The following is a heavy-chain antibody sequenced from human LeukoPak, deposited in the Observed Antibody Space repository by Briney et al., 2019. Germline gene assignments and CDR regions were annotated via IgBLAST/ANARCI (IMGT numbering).Heavy chain of an antibody. J-gene: IGHJ4*02. CDR2: IYYSGST. CDR1: GGSISSSSYY. CDR3: ARHRGGINLLDY. V-gene: IGHV4-39*01. Sequence: SETLSLTCTVSGGSISSSSYYWGWIRQPPGKGLEWIGSIYYSGSTYYNPSLKSRVTISVDTSKNQFSLKLSSVTAADTAVYYCARHRGGINLLDYWGQGTLVTVSS. D-gene: IGHD3-16*01.